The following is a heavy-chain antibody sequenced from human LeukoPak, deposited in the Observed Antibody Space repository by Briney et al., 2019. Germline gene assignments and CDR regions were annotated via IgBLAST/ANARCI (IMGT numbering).Heavy chain of an antibody. V-gene: IGHV3-48*04. CDR1: GLSIADYT. CDR2: ISSSGSTI. Sequence: GGSLRLSCEASGLSIADYTMHWVRQVPGKGLEWVSYISSSGSTIYYADSVKGRFTISRDNAKNSLYLQMNSLRAEDTAVYYCAELGITMIGGVWGKGTTVTISS. D-gene: IGHD3-10*02. J-gene: IGHJ6*04. CDR3: AELGITMIGGV.